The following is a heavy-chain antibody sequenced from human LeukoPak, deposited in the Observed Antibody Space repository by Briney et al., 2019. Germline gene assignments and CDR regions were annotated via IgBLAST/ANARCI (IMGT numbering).Heavy chain of an antibody. J-gene: IGHJ4*02. V-gene: IGHV3-21*01. D-gene: IGHD6-6*01. CDR3: ARGGAARPDY. Sequence: TGGSLRLSCAASGFTFSNYSMNWVRQAPGKGLEWVSSISASSSYIYYADSVKGRFTISRDNAKNSLYLQMNSLRAEDTAVYFCARGGAARPDYWGQGTLVTVFS. CDR2: ISASSSYI. CDR1: GFTFSNYS.